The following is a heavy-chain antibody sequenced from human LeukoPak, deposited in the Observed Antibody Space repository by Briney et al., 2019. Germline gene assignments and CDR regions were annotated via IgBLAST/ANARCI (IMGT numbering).Heavy chain of an antibody. Sequence: QPGGSLRLSCTASGFTFGDYAMSWFRQAPGNGLEWVGFIRSKAYGGTTEYAASVEGRFTISRDDSKSIAYLQMNRLQTEDTAVYYCTRGYCSGGSCYSGFDYWGQGTLVTVSS. J-gene: IGHJ4*02. CDR2: IRSKAYGGTT. D-gene: IGHD2-15*01. V-gene: IGHV3-49*03. CDR1: GFTFGDYA. CDR3: TRGYCSGGSCYSGFDY.